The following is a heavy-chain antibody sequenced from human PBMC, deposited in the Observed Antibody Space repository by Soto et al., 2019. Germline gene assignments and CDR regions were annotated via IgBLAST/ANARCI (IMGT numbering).Heavy chain of an antibody. D-gene: IGHD3-10*01. CDR3: ARRGVRGVIDGMDV. V-gene: IGHV3-13*04. CDR2: IGTADDT. Sequence: EVQLVESGGGLVQPGGSLRLSCVASGFTFSRHDMHWVRQATGKGLEWVSGIGTADDTHYAGSVEGRFTISRDSDRSSLYLQMNSLRAGDTAVYFCARRGVRGVIDGMDVWGQGTTVTVSS. CDR1: GFTFSRHD. J-gene: IGHJ6*02.